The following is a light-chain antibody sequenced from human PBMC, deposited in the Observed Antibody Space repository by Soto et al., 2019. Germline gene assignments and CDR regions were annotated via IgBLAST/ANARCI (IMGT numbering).Light chain of an antibody. Sequence: QSVLTQPPSASGTPGQRVTISCSGSSYNIGSNYVYWYQQLPGTAPKLLIYRNNQRPSGVPDRFSGSKSGTSASLAISGLRSEDEADYYCAAWDDSLKWVFGGGTKLTVL. J-gene: IGLJ3*02. CDR2: RNN. V-gene: IGLV1-47*01. CDR3: AAWDDSLKWV. CDR1: SYNIGSNY.